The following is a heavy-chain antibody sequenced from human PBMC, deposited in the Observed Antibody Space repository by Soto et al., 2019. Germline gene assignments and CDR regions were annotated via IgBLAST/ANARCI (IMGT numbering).Heavy chain of an antibody. D-gene: IGHD1-26*01. Sequence: QVQLVESGGGVVQPGRSLRLSCAASGFTFSSYGMHWVRQAPGKGLEWVAVISYDGSNKYYADSVKGRFTISRDNSKNTLYLQMDSLRAEDTAVYYCAKVGKGVGAIDYWGQGTLVTVSS. J-gene: IGHJ4*02. CDR2: ISYDGSNK. CDR3: AKVGKGVGAIDY. CDR1: GFTFSSYG. V-gene: IGHV3-30*18.